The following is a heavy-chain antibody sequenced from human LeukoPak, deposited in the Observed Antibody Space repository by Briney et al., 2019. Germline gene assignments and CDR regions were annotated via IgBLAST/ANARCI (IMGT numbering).Heavy chain of an antibody. V-gene: IGHV4-34*01. CDR2: INHSGST. D-gene: IGHD6-19*01. CDR3: ARGGAIAVAGTAVFDY. CDR1: GGSSSGYY. J-gene: IGHJ4*02. Sequence: SETLSLTCAVYGGSSSGYYWSWIRQPPGKGLEWIGEINHSGSTNYNPSLKSRVTISVDTSKNQFSLKLSSVTAADTAVYYCARGGAIAVAGTAVFDYWGQGTLVTVSS.